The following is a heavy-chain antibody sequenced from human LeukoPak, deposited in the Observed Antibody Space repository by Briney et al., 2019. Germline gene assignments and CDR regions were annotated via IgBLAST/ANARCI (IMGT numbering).Heavy chain of an antibody. CDR1: GGTFSNYA. V-gene: IGHV1-69*15. CDR3: ARDRGYSYAKKSSYYYYMDV. D-gene: IGHD5-18*01. Sequence: GSSVKVSCKTSGGTFSNYAISWVRQAPGQGLEWMGRIIPIFGTANYAQKFQGRVTINVDEFTSTVYMELYSLTSEDTAVYYCARDRGYSYAKKSSYYYYMDVWGKGTTVTISS. CDR2: IIPIFGTA. J-gene: IGHJ6*03.